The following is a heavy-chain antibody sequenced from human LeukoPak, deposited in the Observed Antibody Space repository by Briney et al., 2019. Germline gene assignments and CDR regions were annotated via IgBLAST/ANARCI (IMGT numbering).Heavy chain of an antibody. CDR2: IYSGGTT. CDR3: ARLYSYAFDY. CDR1: GFSVSNNY. J-gene: IGHJ4*02. Sequence: PGGSLRLSCAVPGFSVSNNYMSWVRQAPGKGLEWVSVIYSGGTTYYADSVKGRFTISRGNSKYTLYLQMNSLRGEDTALYYCARLYSYAFDYWGQGTLVTVSS. D-gene: IGHD5-18*01. V-gene: IGHV3-53*01.